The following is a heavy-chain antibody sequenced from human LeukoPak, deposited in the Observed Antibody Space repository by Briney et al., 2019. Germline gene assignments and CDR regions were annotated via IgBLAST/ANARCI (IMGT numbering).Heavy chain of an antibody. Sequence: GGSLRLSCAASGFTFSGSAMHWVRQASGKGLEWVGRIRSKANSYATAYAASVKGRFTISRDDSKNTAYLQMNSLKTEDTAVYYCTRRGILTGYYNGNYYYYYYMDVWGKGTTVTVSS. CDR1: GFTFSGSA. V-gene: IGHV3-73*01. CDR2: IRSKANSYAT. CDR3: TRRGILTGYYNGNYYYYYYMDV. J-gene: IGHJ6*03. D-gene: IGHD3-9*01.